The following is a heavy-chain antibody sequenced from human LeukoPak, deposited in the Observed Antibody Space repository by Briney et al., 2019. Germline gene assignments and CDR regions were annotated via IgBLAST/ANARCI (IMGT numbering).Heavy chain of an antibody. CDR1: GYTFTGYY. Sequence: ASVKVSCKASGYTFTGYYMHWVRQAPGQGLEWMGWINPNSGGTNYAQKFQGRVTMTRDTSISTAYMELSRLRSDDTAVYYCARGAARSGASFDYWGQGTLVTVSS. V-gene: IGHV1-2*02. D-gene: IGHD6-6*01. J-gene: IGHJ4*02. CDR2: INPNSGGT. CDR3: ARGAARSGASFDY.